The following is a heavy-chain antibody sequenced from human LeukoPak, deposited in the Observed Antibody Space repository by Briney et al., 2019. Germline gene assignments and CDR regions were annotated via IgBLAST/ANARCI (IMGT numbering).Heavy chain of an antibody. D-gene: IGHD3-22*01. CDR1: GGSISSYY. J-gene: IGHJ4*02. Sequence: SETLSLTCTVSGGSISSYYWSWIRQPPGKGLEWIGYIYYSGSTNHNPSLKSRVTISVDTSKNQFSLKLSSVTAADTAVCYCARVSSSGYYYLDYWGQGTLVTVSS. CDR3: ARVSSSGYYYLDY. CDR2: IYYSGST. V-gene: IGHV4-59*01.